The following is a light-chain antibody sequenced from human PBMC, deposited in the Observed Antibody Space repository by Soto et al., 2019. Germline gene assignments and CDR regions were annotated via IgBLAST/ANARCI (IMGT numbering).Light chain of an antibody. V-gene: IGLV2-8*01. CDR1: SSDVGGYNY. Sequence: QSVLTQPPSASGSRGQSVTISCTGTSSDVGGYNYVSWYQQHPGKAPKLIIYEVSKRPSGVPDRFSGSKSGSTASLTVSGLQAEDEADYYCSSYAGSNIHYVFGTGTKVTVL. CDR3: SSYAGSNIHYV. CDR2: EVS. J-gene: IGLJ1*01.